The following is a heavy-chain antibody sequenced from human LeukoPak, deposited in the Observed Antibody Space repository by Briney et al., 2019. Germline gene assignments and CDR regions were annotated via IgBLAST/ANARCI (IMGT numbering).Heavy chain of an antibody. CDR3: ARDRTAMVDY. V-gene: IGHV3-74*01. CDR1: GFTFSSYW. CDR2: INSDGSST. Sequence: GGSLRLSCAASGFTFSSYWMHWVRQVPGEGLVWVSHINSDGSSTSCADSVKGRFTISRDNAKNTLYLQMNSLRVEDTAVYYCARDRTAMVDYWGQGTLVAVSS. J-gene: IGHJ4*02. D-gene: IGHD5-18*01.